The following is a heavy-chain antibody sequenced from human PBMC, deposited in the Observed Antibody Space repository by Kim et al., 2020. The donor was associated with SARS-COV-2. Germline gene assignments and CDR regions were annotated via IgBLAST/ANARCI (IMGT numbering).Heavy chain of an antibody. Sequence: ADSVKCRFTISRDNSTNTLYLQMNSLRAEDTAVYYCARDFRYGDYGGFDYWGQGTLVTVSS. V-gene: IGHV3-30*01. J-gene: IGHJ4*02. CDR3: ARDFRYGDYGGFDY. D-gene: IGHD4-17*01.